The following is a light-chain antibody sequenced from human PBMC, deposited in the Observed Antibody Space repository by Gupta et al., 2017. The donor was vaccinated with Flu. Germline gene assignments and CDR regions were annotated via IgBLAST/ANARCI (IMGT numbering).Light chain of an antibody. J-gene: IGLJ1*01. CDR3: QSYDNSLSGSYV. Sequence: QSLLTQPPSVSGAPGQRVTISFNESSSNIGAGYGVHWYQHSPGTAPKLLMYGNSNRPSGVPDRFAGSKSGTSASLASTGLQAEDEADYYCQSYDNSLSGSYVFGNGTKVTVL. CDR2: GNS. CDR1: SSNIGAGYG. V-gene: IGLV1-40*01.